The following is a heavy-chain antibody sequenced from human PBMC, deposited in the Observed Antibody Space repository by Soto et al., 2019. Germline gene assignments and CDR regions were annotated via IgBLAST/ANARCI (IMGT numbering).Heavy chain of an antibody. V-gene: IGHV4-4*07. J-gene: IGHJ6*02. Sequence: SETLSLTCTVSGASITSYYWSWVRQPATKGLEWIGRLYTSGSTTYNPSLKSRVTMSRDTSKNQFSLSLTSLTAADSAVYYCVRDSAATGTPYYYYYGMDVWGQGTTVTVS. D-gene: IGHD6-13*01. CDR1: GASITSYY. CDR2: LYTSGST. CDR3: VRDSAATGTPYYYYYGMDV.